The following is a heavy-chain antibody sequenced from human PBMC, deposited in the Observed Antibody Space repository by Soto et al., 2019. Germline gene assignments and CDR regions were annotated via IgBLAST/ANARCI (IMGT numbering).Heavy chain of an antibody. CDR3: ARGRNGMDV. CDR1: GDTFTNYD. J-gene: IGHJ6*02. Sequence: QVQLVQSGAEVKKPGASVKVSCKASGDTFTNYDIKWVQQATGQGLEWMGWMNPNSGNTGYAQKFQGRVTMTRNTSRSTAYMELSSLKSEDTAVYYCARGRNGMDVWGQGTTVTVSS. V-gene: IGHV1-8*01. CDR2: MNPNSGNT.